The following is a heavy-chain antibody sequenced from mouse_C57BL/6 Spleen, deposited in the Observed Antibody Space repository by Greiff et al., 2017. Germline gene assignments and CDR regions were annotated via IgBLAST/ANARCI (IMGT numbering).Heavy chain of an antibody. D-gene: IGHD2-12*01. CDR1: GFSLTTYG. CDR2: LWRGGSA. Sequence: VQLQQSGPGLVQPSQSLSITCTVSGFSLTTYGVQWVRQSPGKGLEWLGVLWRGGSAAYNAAFMSRLSITNDKSKSKVFFKMNSLQADDTAVYYCAKGTVVSCYDMDYWGQGTTVTVSS. CDR3: AKGTVVSCYDMDY. V-gene: IGHV2-5*01. J-gene: IGHJ4*01.